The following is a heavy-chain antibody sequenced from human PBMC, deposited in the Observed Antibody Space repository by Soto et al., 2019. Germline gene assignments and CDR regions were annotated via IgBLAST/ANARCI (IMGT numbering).Heavy chain of an antibody. J-gene: IGHJ4*02. CDR2: INHSGST. CDR1: GGSFSGYY. CDR3: ARVPVAVSPDY. V-gene: IGHV4-34*01. Sequence: QVQLQQCGAGLLKPSETLSLTCAVYGGSFSGYYWSWIRQPPGKGLEWIGEINHSGSTNYNPSLKNRVTISVDTSMYQFSLQLSSVTAADTAVYYCARVPVAVSPDYWGQGTLVTVSS. D-gene: IGHD6-19*01.